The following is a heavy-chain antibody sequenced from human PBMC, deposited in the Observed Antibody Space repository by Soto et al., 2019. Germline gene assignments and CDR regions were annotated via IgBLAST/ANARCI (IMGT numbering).Heavy chain of an antibody. J-gene: IGHJ4*02. Sequence: GGSLRLSCAASGFTFSSYAMSWVRQAPGKGLEWVSAISGSGGSTYYADSVKGRFTISRDNSKNTFFLQMNSLRAEDTAVYYCAKGPGIFGPPYWGQGTLVTVSS. CDR3: AKGPGIFGPPY. CDR1: GFTFSSYA. CDR2: ISGSGGST. D-gene: IGHD3-3*01. V-gene: IGHV3-23*01.